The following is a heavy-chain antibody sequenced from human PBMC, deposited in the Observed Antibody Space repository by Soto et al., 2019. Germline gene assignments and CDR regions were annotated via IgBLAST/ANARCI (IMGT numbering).Heavy chain of an antibody. CDR2: MSYDGNNK. Sequence: PGGSLRLSCAASGFTFSSHALNWVRQAPGKGLEWVAVMSYDGNNKYHADSVKGRFTISRDNSKNTLYLQMNSLRAEDTAVYYCARSKEYCSSTSCFPYYYYYGMDVWGQGTTVTVSS. CDR3: ARSKEYCSSTSCFPYYYYYGMDV. D-gene: IGHD2-2*01. V-gene: IGHV3-30-3*01. J-gene: IGHJ6*02. CDR1: GFTFSSHA.